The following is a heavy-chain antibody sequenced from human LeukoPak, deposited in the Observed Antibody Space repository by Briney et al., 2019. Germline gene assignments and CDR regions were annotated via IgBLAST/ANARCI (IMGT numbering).Heavy chain of an antibody. CDR1: GFTFSDYY. CDR2: ISSSGSTI. CDR3: ARDGRYYDIWTGYFPLDAFDI. V-gene: IGHV3-11*01. J-gene: IGHJ3*02. D-gene: IGHD3-9*01. Sequence: GGSLRLSCAASGFTFSDYYMSWIRQAPGKGLEWVSYISSSGSTIYYADSVKGRFTISRDNAKNSLYLQMNSLRAEDTAVYYCARDGRYYDIWTGYFPLDAFDIWGQGTMVTVSS.